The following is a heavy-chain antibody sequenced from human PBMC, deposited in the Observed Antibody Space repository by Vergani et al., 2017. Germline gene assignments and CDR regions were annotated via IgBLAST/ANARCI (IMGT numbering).Heavy chain of an antibody. CDR3: AXGPESESGYYYYYYMDV. V-gene: IGHV3-23*01. Sequence: EVQLLESGGGLVQPGGSLRLSCAASGFTFSSYDMNWVRQAPGKGLEWVSSISASAGSTYYGDSVKGRFTISRDNSENTLYLQMNSLRADDTAVYYCAXGPESESGYYYYYYMDVWGKGTTVTVSS. D-gene: IGHD3-10*01. CDR2: ISASAGST. J-gene: IGHJ6*03. CDR1: GFTFSSYD.